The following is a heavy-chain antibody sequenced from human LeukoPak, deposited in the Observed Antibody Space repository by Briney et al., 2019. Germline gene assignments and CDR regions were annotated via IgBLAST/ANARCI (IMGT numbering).Heavy chain of an antibody. V-gene: IGHV4-59*01. Sequence: SETLSLTCTVSGGSISSYYWSWIRQPPGEGLEWIGYIYYSGSTNYNPSLKSRVTISVDTSKNQFSLKLSSVTAADTAVYYCARSSYSSGWYYFDYWGQGTLVTVSS. CDR2: IYYSGST. J-gene: IGHJ4*02. D-gene: IGHD6-19*01. CDR3: ARSSYSSGWYYFDY. CDR1: GGSISSYY.